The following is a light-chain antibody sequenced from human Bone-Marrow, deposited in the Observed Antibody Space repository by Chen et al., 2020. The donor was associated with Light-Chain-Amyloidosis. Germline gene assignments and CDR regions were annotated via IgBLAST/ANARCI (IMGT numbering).Light chain of an antibody. CDR2: DDS. CDR3: QVWDISNNHVV. Sequence: SYVLTQPPPVSVAPGQTATLLGGGNNIGISSVHWYQQKTGQAPVLDVHDDSDRPSGIAERLSGANSGNTATLTITRVEAGDEADYYCQVWDISNNHVVFGGGTKLTVL. V-gene: IGLV3-21*02. J-gene: IGLJ3*02. CDR1: NIGISS.